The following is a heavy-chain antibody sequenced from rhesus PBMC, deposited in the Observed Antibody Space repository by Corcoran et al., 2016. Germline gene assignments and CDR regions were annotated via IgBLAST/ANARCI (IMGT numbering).Heavy chain of an antibody. CDR2: SSGRGGST. D-gene: IGHD4-35*01. J-gene: IGHJ4*01. CDR3: ARPDYGNSVDY. V-gene: IGHV4-173*01. CDR1: GGSISSNY. Sequence: QVQLQESGPGLVKPSETMSLTCAVSGGSISSNYLSWFRHPPGKGLEWIGRSSGRGGSTDYNPSLKSRVTISTDTSKNQFSLKLSSVTAADTAVYYCARPDYGNSVDYWGQGVLVTVSS.